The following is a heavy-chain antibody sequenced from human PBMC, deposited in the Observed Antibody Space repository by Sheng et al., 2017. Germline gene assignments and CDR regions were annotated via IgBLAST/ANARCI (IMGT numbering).Heavy chain of an antibody. Sequence: QMQESGPGLVNTSQTLSLTCRLSGDLIDSVRYYWTWIRQPAGKGLEWIGRISTSETTNYNPSLKSRVSIFINWTNNQFSLRLKSVTAADTAVYYCARGSYGSGSYRIYYFDSWGQGALVTVSS. CDR1: GDLIDSVRYY. J-gene: IGHJ4*02. CDR2: ISTSETT. V-gene: IGHV4-61*02. D-gene: IGHD3-10*01. CDR3: ARGSYGSGSYRIYYFDS.